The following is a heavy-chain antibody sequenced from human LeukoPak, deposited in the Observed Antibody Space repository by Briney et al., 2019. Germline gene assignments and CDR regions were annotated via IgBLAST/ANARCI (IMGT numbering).Heavy chain of an antibody. V-gene: IGHV1-18*04. CDR1: GYTFTSYY. CDR3: ARFLSGSYPYY. CDR2: ISAYNGNT. D-gene: IGHD1-26*01. Sequence: GASVKVSCKASGYTFTSYYMHWVRQAPGQGLEWMGWISAYNGNTNYAQKLQGRVTMTTDTSTSTAYMELRSLRSDDTAVYYCARFLSGSYPYYWGQGTLVTVSS. J-gene: IGHJ4*02.